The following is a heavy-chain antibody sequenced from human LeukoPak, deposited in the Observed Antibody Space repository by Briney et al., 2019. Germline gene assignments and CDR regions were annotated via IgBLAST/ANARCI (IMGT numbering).Heavy chain of an antibody. CDR2: IRYDGSNK. CDR3: AKDIFRQQLVREYFDY. J-gene: IGHJ4*02. D-gene: IGHD6-13*01. Sequence: PGGSLRLSCAASGFTFSSYGMHWVRQAPGKGLEWVAFIRYDGSNKYYADSVKGRFTISRDNSKNTLYLQMNSLRAEDTAAYYCAKDIFRQQLVREYFDYWGQGTLVTVSS. CDR1: GFTFSSYG. V-gene: IGHV3-30*02.